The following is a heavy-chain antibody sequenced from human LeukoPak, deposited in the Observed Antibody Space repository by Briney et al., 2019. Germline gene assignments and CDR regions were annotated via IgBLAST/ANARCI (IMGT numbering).Heavy chain of an antibody. CDR1: GGSISSYY. D-gene: IGHD4-23*01. CDR3: ARVRWVDCACYI. CDR2: IYTSGST. Sequence: SETLSLTCAVSGGSISSYYTGCILQPAGKGLEWIGRIYTSGSTNYNPSLKSRVTISVDKSKNQFSLKLSSVTAADTAVFYSARVRWVDCACYIGGERTMVTVSS. J-gene: IGHJ3*02. V-gene: IGHV4-4*07.